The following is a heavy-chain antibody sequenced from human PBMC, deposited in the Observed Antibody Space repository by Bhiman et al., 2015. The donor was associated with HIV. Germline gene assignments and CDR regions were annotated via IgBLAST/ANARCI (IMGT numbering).Heavy chain of an antibody. Sequence: QVQLVESGGGVVQPGGSLRLSCEASGFSFSSYGMHWVRQAPGKGLEWVAFIRDDGSSKYYVDSVKGRFTLSRDNSKNTLYLQMNSLRAEDTAVYYCAKVSPHYYYAMDVWGQGTTVTVSS. V-gene: IGHV3-30*02. CDR2: IRDDGSSK. CDR1: GFSFSSYG. J-gene: IGHJ6*02. CDR3: AKVSPHYYYAMDV.